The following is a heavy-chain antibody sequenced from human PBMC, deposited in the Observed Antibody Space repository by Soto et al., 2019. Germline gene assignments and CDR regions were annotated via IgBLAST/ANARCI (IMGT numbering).Heavy chain of an antibody. CDR3: ARDLGRREAPQYYYNGMDV. Sequence: RLVESGGGVVQPGRSLRLSCAASAFPFSSYAMHWVRQAPGKGLEWVAVISYDGSNEYYADSVKGRFTISRDNPKNTLYLQMNSLKDEDTAVYYCARDLGRREAPQYYYNGMDVWGQGTTVTVSS. J-gene: IGHJ6*02. V-gene: IGHV3-30-3*01. D-gene: IGHD1-1*01. CDR1: AFPFSSYA. CDR2: ISYDGSNE.